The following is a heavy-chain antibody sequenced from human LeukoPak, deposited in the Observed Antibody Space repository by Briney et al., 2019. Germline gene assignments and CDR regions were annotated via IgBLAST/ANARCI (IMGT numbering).Heavy chain of an antibody. CDR1: GYTFTGYY. CDR3: ARDLNLNSWNCTNGVCDRWFDP. CDR2: INPNSGGT. Sequence: ASVKVSCKASGYTFTGYYMHWVRQAPGQGLEWMGWINPNSGGTNYAQKFQGRVTMTRDTSISTAYMELSRLRSDDTAVYYCARDLNLNSWNCTNGVCDRWFDPWGQGTLVTVSS. V-gene: IGHV1-2*02. D-gene: IGHD2-8*01. J-gene: IGHJ5*02.